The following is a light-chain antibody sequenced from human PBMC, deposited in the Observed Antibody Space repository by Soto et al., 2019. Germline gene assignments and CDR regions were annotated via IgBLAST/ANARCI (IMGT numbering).Light chain of an antibody. CDR1: QSISSW. CDR2: DAS. Sequence: DIQMTQSPCTMSASVGDRVTITCRASQSISSWLAWYQQKPGKAPKLLIYDASSLESGVPSRFSGSGSGTEFTLTISSLQPDDFATYYCQHYNSYSEAFGQGAKVDIK. CDR3: QHYNSYSEA. J-gene: IGKJ1*01. V-gene: IGKV1-5*01.